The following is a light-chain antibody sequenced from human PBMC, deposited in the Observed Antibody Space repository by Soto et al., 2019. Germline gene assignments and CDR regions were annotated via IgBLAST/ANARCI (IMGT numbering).Light chain of an antibody. Sequence: QSALTRPPSASGFPGQGFPIFFSGSSPKIGSNTVNWYQQLPGTAPKLVIYSNNQRPSGVPDRFSGSKSGTSASLAISGLQSEDEADYYCVAWDDSLNGYVVFGGGTKVTVL. J-gene: IGLJ2*01. CDR3: VAWDDSLNGYVV. CDR2: SNN. CDR1: SPKIGSNT. V-gene: IGLV1-44*01.